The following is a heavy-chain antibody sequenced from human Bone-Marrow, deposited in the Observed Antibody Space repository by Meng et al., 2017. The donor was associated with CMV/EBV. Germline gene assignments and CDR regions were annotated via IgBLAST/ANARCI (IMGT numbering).Heavy chain of an antibody. CDR2: IRWNSGAI. CDR3: AKVMSRGTSGWYFDAFDI. CDR1: GFIFEDYA. D-gene: IGHD6-19*01. J-gene: IGHJ3*02. V-gene: IGHV3-9*03. Sequence: SLKISCAASGFIFEDYAMHWVRQAPGKGLEWVSGIRWNSGAIGYADSVKGRFTISRDNAKNSLYLQMNSLRAEDMALYYCAKVMSRGTSGWYFDAFDIWGQGTMVTVSS.